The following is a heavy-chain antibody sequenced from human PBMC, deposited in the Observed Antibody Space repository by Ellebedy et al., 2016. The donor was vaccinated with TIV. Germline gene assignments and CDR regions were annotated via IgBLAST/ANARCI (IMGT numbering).Heavy chain of an antibody. V-gene: IGHV3-20*01. J-gene: IGHJ4*02. CDR2: ITWNGGMT. CDR1: GSTFADYG. Sequence: PGGSLRLSCAASGSTFADYGMTSVRQVPGKGLAWASGITWNGGMTGYADSVKGRFTISRDSAENSLYLEMNTLRAEDTAFYHCARAALRRDAQIPRFFDFWGQGILVTVSS. CDR3: ARAALRRDAQIPRFFDF. D-gene: IGHD3-16*01.